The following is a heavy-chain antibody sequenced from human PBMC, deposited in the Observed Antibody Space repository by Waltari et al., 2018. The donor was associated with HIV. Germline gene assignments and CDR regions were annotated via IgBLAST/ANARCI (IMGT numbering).Heavy chain of an antibody. J-gene: IGHJ5*02. CDR2: IILIFGAT. CDR1: GGTFRSNA. D-gene: IGHD1-26*01. CDR3: ARGSSGSYRWFDP. V-gene: IGHV1-69*01. Sequence: QEQLVQSGAEVKKPGSSAKVSCQASGGTFRSNAISWVRQAPGHGLEWMGGIILIFGATNYAQKFHGRLTINADESTGTVYMELSNLTFEDTAVYYCARGSSGSYRWFDPWGHGTLVTVSS.